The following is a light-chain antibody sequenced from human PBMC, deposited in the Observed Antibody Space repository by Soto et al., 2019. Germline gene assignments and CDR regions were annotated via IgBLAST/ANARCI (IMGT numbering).Light chain of an antibody. CDR3: QQSHSSPLS. Sequence: DRVVVACRASQSINRNLNWYQQKPGKAPELLIYTASNLQSGVPSRFSGSGAGTDFALTISSLQPEDSAVYCWQQSHSSPLSFGRGTLVAIK. CDR1: QSINRN. V-gene: IGKV1-39*01. CDR2: TAS. J-gene: IGKJ4*01.